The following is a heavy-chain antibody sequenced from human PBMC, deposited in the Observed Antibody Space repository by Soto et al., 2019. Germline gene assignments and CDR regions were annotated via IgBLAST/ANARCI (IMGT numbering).Heavy chain of an antibody. CDR1: GASITGSFF. J-gene: IGHJ4*02. V-gene: IGHV4-4*07. CDR2: FSLSGTT. D-gene: IGHD2-8*02. CDR3: ARGMTPPGAPAWYYFDA. Sequence: PSETLSLTCTVSGASITGSFFWSWIRQPAGKGLEWIGRFSLSGTTNYNPSLRSRVTMSADVSKNQFSLRLTSVTAADTAVYYCARGMTPPGAPAWYYFDAWGQGTLVTVSS.